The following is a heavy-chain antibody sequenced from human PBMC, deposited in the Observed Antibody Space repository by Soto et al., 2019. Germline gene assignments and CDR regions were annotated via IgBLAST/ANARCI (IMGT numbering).Heavy chain of an antibody. CDR1: GYTFTSYD. Sequence: QVQLVQSGAEVKKPGASVKVSCKASGYTFTSYDINWVRQATGQGLEWMGWMNPNSGNTGYTQKFQGRVTMTRNTPNSTAYMGLGSVRSEDTSVYYCARGTYYYGSGGPSDLWGRGTLVTVSS. D-gene: IGHD3-10*01. V-gene: IGHV1-8*01. CDR2: MNPNSGNT. J-gene: IGHJ2*01. CDR3: ARGTYYYGSGGPSDL.